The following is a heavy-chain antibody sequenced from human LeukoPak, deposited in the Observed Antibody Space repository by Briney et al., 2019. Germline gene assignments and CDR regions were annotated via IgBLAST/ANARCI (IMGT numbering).Heavy chain of an antibody. D-gene: IGHD3-22*01. CDR1: GGSFSGYY. Sequence: PSETLSLTCAVYGGSFSGYYRSWIRQPPGKGLEWIGEINHSGSTNYNPSLKSRVTISVDTSKNQFSLKLSSVTAADTAVYYCAGEYYYDGSGVDYWGQGTLVTVSS. CDR3: AGEYYYDGSGVDY. CDR2: INHSGST. J-gene: IGHJ4*02. V-gene: IGHV4-34*01.